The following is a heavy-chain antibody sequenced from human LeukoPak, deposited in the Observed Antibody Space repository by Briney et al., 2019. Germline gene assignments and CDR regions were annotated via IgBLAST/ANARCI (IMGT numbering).Heavy chain of an antibody. CDR1: GFTFSSYW. D-gene: IGHD5-18*01. J-gene: IGHJ4*02. V-gene: IGHV3-7*01. CDR3: ARDSPERGYSYGPLDNYFDY. Sequence: PGGSLRLSCAASGFTFSSYWMSWVRQAPGKGLEWVANIKQDGSEKYYVDSVKGRFTISRDNAKNSLYLQMNFLRAEDTAVYYCARDSPERGYSYGPLDNYFDYWGQETLVTVSS. CDR2: IKQDGSEK.